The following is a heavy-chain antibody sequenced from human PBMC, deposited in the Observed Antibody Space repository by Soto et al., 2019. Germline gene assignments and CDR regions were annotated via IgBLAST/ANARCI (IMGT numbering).Heavy chain of an antibody. CDR3: ARLDTIFGSWFQH. CDR2: IDPSDSYT. D-gene: IGHD3-3*01. J-gene: IGHJ1*01. CDR1: GYSFTIYW. V-gene: IGHV5-10-1*04. Sequence: GESLNISCQGSGYSFTIYWIHWVRQMPGKGLEWMGRIDPSDSYTRYSPSFQGQLTISVDKSISTAYLQWSSLKASDTAMYYCARLDTIFGSWFQHWGQGTLVTVSS.